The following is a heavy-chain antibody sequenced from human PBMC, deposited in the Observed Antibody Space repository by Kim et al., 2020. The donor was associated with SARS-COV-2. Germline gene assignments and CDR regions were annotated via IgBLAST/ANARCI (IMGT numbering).Heavy chain of an antibody. D-gene: IGHD6-13*01. V-gene: IGHV4-59*08. J-gene: IGHJ4*02. CDR3: AGHQRAAALDF. CDR2: T. Sequence: TNHNPSLESRVTMSIDTSKNQFSLKLTSVTAADAAVYYCAGHQRAAALDFWGQGTLVTVSS.